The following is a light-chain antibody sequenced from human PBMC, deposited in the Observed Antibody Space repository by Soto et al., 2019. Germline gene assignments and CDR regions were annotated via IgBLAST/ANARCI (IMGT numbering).Light chain of an antibody. CDR3: QQYNSYPIT. CDR1: QSVSSS. CDR2: DAS. V-gene: IGKV1-5*01. J-gene: IGKJ5*01. Sequence: AQFPGTLSLSPGERATLSCRASQSVSSSYLAWYQQKPGKAPKLLIYDASNLESGVPSRFGGSGSGTEFTLTISSLQPDEFATYYCQQYNSYPITFGQGTRLDIK.